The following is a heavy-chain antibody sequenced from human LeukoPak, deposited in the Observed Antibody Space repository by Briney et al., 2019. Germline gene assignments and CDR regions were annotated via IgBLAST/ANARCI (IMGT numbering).Heavy chain of an antibody. J-gene: IGHJ4*02. CDR1: GFTFSSYS. CDR3: ARDRALWFGGPRGY. CDR2: ISSSSSYI. D-gene: IGHD3-10*01. V-gene: IGHV3-21*01. Sequence: GGSLRLSCAASGFTFSSYSMNWVRQAPGNGLEWVSSISSSSSYIYYADSVKGRFTISRDNAKNSLYLQMNSLRAEDTAVYYCARDRALWFGGPRGYWGQGTLVTVSS.